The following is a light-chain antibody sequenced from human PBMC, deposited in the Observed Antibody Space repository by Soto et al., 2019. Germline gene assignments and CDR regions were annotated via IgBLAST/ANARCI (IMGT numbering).Light chain of an antibody. CDR2: DAS. J-gene: IGKJ1*01. CDR1: QDISNY. V-gene: IGKV1-33*01. Sequence: DIQMTQSPSSLSASVGDRVTLTCQASQDISNYLNWYQQKPGKAPKLLIYDASNLETGVPSRFSGSGSGTDFTFTISSLQPEDIATYYCQQYDNLPPTWTFGQGTKVDIK. CDR3: QQYDNLPPTWT.